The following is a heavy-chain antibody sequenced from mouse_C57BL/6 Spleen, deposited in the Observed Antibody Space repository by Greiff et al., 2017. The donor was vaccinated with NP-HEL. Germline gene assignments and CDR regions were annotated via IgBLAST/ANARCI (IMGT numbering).Heavy chain of an antibody. D-gene: IGHD2-4*01. J-gene: IGHJ3*01. CDR1: GFTFSDYY. Sequence: EVQLVESEGGLVQPGSSMKLSCTASGFTFSDYYMAWVRQVPEKGLEWVANINYDGSSTYYLDSLKSRFIISRDNAKNILYLQMSSLKSEDTATYYCAREGDYGWFAYWGQGTLVTVSA. CDR2: INYDGSST. CDR3: AREGDYGWFAY. V-gene: IGHV5-16*01.